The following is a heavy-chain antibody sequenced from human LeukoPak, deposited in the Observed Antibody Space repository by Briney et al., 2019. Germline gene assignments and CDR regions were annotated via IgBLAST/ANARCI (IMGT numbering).Heavy chain of an antibody. CDR1: GFTFSSYD. V-gene: IGHV3-48*03. CDR3: ARVRGYSGYVPGYWLDP. D-gene: IGHD5-12*01. CDR2: ISSGGYTI. Sequence: PGGSLRLSCAASGFTFSSYDMNWVRQAPGKGLEWVSSISSGGYTIYYADSVKGRFTISRDNAKNSLFLQMNSLRAEDTAVYYCARVRGYSGYVPGYWLDPWGQGTLVTVSS. J-gene: IGHJ5*02.